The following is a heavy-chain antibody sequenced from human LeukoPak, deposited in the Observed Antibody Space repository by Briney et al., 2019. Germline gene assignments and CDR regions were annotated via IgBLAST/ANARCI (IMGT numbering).Heavy chain of an antibody. Sequence: PSETLSLTCTVSGGSISSGDYYWSWIRQPPGKGLEWIGYIYYSGSTYYNPSLKSRVTISVDTSKNQFSLELSSVTAADTAVYYCAGWVRGSWFDPWGQGTLVTVSS. CDR2: IYYSGST. CDR3: AGWVRGSWFDP. D-gene: IGHD3-10*01. CDR1: GGSISSGDYY. V-gene: IGHV4-30-4*01. J-gene: IGHJ5*02.